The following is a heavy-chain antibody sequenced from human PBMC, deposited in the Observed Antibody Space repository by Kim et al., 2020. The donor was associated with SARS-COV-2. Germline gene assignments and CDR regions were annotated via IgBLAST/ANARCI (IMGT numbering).Heavy chain of an antibody. D-gene: IGHD4-17*01. J-gene: IGHJ4*02. V-gene: IGHV1-3*01. Sequence: SQKFQGRGTITRDTSASTAYMELSSLRSEDTAVYYCARGLATVVTLVPGYWGQGTLVTVSS. CDR3: ARGLATVVTLVPGY.